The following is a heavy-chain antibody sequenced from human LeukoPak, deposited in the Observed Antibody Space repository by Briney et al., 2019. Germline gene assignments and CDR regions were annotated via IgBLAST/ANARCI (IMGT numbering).Heavy chain of an antibody. CDR2: ISWNSGSI. V-gene: IGHV3-9*01. Sequence: GRSLRLYCAASGFTFDDYAMHWVRQAPGKGLEWVSGISWNSGSIGYADSVKGRFTISRDNAKNSLYLQMNSLRAEDTALYYCAKGTGGRLNWFDPWGQGTLVTVSS. CDR3: AKGTGGRLNWFDP. J-gene: IGHJ5*02. CDR1: GFTFDDYA. D-gene: IGHD7-27*01.